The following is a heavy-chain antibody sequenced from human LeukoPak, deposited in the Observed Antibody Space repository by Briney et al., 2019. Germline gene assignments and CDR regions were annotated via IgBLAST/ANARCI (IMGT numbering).Heavy chain of an antibody. J-gene: IGHJ4*02. D-gene: IGHD3-22*01. CDR3: ARVQGYYYDSSGYYRALPDY. CDR2: ISSSSSYI. CDR1: GFTFSSYS. V-gene: IGHV3-21*01. Sequence: GGSPRLSCAASGFTFSSYSMNWVRQAPGKGLEWVSSISSSSSYIYYADSVKGRFTISRDNAKNSLYLQMNSLRAEDTAVYYCARVQGYYYDSSGYYRALPDYWGQGTLVTVSS.